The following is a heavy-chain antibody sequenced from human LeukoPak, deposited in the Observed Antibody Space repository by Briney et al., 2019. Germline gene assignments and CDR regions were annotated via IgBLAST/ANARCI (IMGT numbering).Heavy chain of an antibody. CDR2: IHYRGTT. Sequence: SGTLSLTCTVSGGSISGYYWSWVRQSPGKGLEWIGYIHYRGTTTYNPSLQSRVTMSVDTSKNQFSLKLSSVTAAETAVYYCARQSRSHYYDTSGHEHWGQGTLVTVSS. D-gene: IGHD3-22*01. J-gene: IGHJ4*02. CDR3: ARQSRSHYYDTSGHEH. CDR1: GGSISGYY. V-gene: IGHV4-59*08.